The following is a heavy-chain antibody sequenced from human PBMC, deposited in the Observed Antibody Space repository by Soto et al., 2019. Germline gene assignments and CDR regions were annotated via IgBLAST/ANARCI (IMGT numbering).Heavy chain of an antibody. D-gene: IGHD6-13*01. Sequence: GGSLRLYCPTSGFTFGDYAMCWFRQAPGKGLEWVGVVRSKAYGGTTDYAASVKGRFDISRDDSKSVAYLQMNSVTTEDTAVYFCARYTYTSRYSYYGMDVWGQGTTVTVSS. V-gene: IGHV3-49*03. CDR3: ARYTYTSRYSYYGMDV. CDR2: VRSKAYGGTT. CDR1: GFTFGDYA. J-gene: IGHJ6*02.